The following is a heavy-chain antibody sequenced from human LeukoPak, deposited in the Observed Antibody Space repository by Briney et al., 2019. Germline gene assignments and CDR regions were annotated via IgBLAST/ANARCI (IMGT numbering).Heavy chain of an antibody. D-gene: IGHD5-12*01. CDR2: INTNTGNP. CDR3: ARESDGVTLVATSI. CDR1: GYTFTSYG. Sequence: ASVKVSCKASGYTFTSYGINWVRQAPGQGLEWMGWINTNTGNPTYAQGLTGRFVFSLDTSVSTAYLQISSLKAEDTAVYYCARESDGVTLVATSIWGQGTLVTVSS. J-gene: IGHJ4*02. V-gene: IGHV7-4-1*02.